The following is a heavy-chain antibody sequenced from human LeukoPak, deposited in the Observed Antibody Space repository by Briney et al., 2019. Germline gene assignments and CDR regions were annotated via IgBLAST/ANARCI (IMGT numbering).Heavy chain of an antibody. CDR1: GGSFSGYY. CDR3: ASSYFWSGYSSR. J-gene: IGHJ4*02. CDR2: INHSGST. Sequence: SETLSLTCAVYGGSFSGYYWSWIRQPPGKGLEWIGEINHSGSTNYNPSLKSRVTISVDTSKNQFSLKLSSVTAADTAVYYCASSYFWSGYSSRWGQGTLVTVSS. D-gene: IGHD3-3*01. V-gene: IGHV4-34*01.